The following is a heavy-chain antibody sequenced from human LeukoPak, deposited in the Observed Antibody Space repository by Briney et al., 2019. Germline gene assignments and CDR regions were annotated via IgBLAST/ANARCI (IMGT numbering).Heavy chain of an antibody. CDR2: IYYSGST. J-gene: IGHJ4*02. D-gene: IGHD3-10*01. Sequence: SQTLSLTCTVSGGSISSGDYYWSWIRQPPGKGLEWFGYIYYSGSTYYNPSLKSRVTLSVDTSKNQFSLKLSSVTAADTAVYYCARGTVLWFGELVFDYWGQGTLVTVSS. V-gene: IGHV4-30-4*01. CDR1: GGSISSGDYY. CDR3: ARGTVLWFGELVFDY.